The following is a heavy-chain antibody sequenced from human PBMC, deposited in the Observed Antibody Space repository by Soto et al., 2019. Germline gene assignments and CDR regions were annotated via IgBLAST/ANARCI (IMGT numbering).Heavy chain of an antibody. J-gene: IGHJ4*02. D-gene: IGHD2-2*01. CDR3: AKDFVVVPAANFDY. Sequence: GGSLRLSCAASGFTFISYAMSWVRQAPGKGLEWVSAISGSGGSTYYADSVKGRFAISRDNSKNTLYLQMNSLRAEDTAVYYCAKDFVVVPAANFDYWGQGTLVTAPQ. CDR2: ISGSGGST. V-gene: IGHV3-23*01. CDR1: GFTFISYA.